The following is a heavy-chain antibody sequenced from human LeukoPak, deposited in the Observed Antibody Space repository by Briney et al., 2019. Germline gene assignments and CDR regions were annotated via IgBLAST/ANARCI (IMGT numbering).Heavy chain of an antibody. V-gene: IGHV4-61*01. Sequence: PSETLPLTCVVSGGSISSGTHYWSWIRQPPGKGLGWIGCLYYNGNTNYNPSLKSRVTIPVDTSGNQFSLKLTSVTAADTAVYYCARGPYSSSWHSPLDYWGQGALVTVSS. CDR3: ARGPYSSSWHSPLDY. D-gene: IGHD6-13*01. J-gene: IGHJ4*02. CDR2: LYYNGNT. CDR1: GGSISSGTHY.